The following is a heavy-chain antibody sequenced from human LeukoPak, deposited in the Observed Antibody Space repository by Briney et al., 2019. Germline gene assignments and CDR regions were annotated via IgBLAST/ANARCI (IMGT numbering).Heavy chain of an antibody. CDR3: ARTPATAARYYYYYYMDV. CDR2: INPSGGST. V-gene: IGHV1-46*01. CDR1: GYTFTSYY. D-gene: IGHD2-2*01. J-gene: IGHJ6*03. Sequence: ASVKVSCKASGYTFTSYYMHWVRQAPGQGLEWMGIINPSGGSTSYAQKFQGRVTMTRDTSTSTAYMELSSLRSEDTAVYYCARTPATAARYYYYYYMDVWGKGTTVTVSS.